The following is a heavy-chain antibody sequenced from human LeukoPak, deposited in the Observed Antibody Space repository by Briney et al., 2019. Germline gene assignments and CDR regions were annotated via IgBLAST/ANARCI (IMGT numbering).Heavy chain of an antibody. Sequence: PGGSLRLSCAASGFTFRNHAMGWVRQAPGTGLEWVSAISGSGDNTYFADSVKGRFTISRDNSKNTVYLQMSSLRAEDAAVYYCARDSNAYSSGWNYFDYWGQGTLVTVSS. J-gene: IGHJ4*02. CDR1: GFTFRNHA. CDR2: ISGSGDNT. CDR3: ARDSNAYSSGWNYFDY. D-gene: IGHD6-19*01. V-gene: IGHV3-23*01.